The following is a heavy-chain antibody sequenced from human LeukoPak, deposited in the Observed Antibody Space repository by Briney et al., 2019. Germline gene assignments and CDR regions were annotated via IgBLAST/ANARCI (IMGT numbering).Heavy chain of an antibody. V-gene: IGHV3-48*01. CDR2: ISSGSSAI. CDR1: GFTFSSYS. CDR3: ARNRGDPSYFDY. Sequence: GGSLRLSCAASGFTFSSYSMNWVRQAPGKGLEWVSYISSGSSAIYYADSVKGRFTISRDNAKNSLYLQMNSLRAEDTAVYYCARNRGDPSYFDYWGQGTLVTVSS. J-gene: IGHJ4*02. D-gene: IGHD4-17*01.